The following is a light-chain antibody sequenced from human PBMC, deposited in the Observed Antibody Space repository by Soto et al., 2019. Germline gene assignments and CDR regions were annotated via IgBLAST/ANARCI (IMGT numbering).Light chain of an antibody. CDR1: QSVTSNY. V-gene: IGKV3-20*01. CDR3: QQYGTSPQT. J-gene: IGKJ1*01. Sequence: EIVLTQSPGTLSLSPGERATLSCMASQSVTSNYLAWYQQKPGQAPGLLIYDTSTRASGVPDRFSGSGSGTEFTLTISRLEPEDLAVYYCQQYGTSPQTFGQGTKVDFK. CDR2: DTS.